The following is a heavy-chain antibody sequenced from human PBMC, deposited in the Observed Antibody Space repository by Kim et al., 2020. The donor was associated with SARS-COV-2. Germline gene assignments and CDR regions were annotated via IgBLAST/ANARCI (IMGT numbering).Heavy chain of an antibody. D-gene: IGHD2-15*01. J-gene: IGHJ4*02. CDR3: ARAYCSGGSCLHLYYFDY. V-gene: IGHV1-3*01. Sequence: QGRVTITRDTSASTAYMELSSLRSEDTAVYYCARAYCSGGSCLHLYYFDYWGQGTLVTVSS.